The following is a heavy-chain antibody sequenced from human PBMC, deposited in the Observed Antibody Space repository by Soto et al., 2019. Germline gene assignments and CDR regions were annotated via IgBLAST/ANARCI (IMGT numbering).Heavy chain of an antibody. Sequence: QVQLQESGPGLVKASQTLSLTCTVSGASISGSDHYWSWIRQPPGKGLEWIGHLSYTGKSYNPYYNPSLRSRPTMSLDTSDSQFSLNMTSVPAADTAVYFCARSGRSLLASWGQGALVSVSS. J-gene: IGHJ4*02. V-gene: IGHV4-30-4*01. D-gene: IGHD1-26*01. CDR1: GASISGSDHY. CDR3: ARSGRSLLAS. CDR2: LSYTGKSYNP.